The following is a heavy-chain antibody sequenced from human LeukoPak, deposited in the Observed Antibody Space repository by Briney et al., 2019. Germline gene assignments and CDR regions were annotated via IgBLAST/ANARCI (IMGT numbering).Heavy chain of an antibody. Sequence: GGSLRLSCAASGFTFSDYDMTWIRQTPGKGLEWVSFISSNGGTTYYADSVKGRFTISRDNLENMLYLQGNSLRAEDTAVYYCARGSGLFDYWGQGTLVTVSS. D-gene: IGHD1-26*01. J-gene: IGHJ4*02. CDR1: GFTFSDYD. CDR2: ISSNGGTT. V-gene: IGHV3-11*01. CDR3: ARGSGLFDY.